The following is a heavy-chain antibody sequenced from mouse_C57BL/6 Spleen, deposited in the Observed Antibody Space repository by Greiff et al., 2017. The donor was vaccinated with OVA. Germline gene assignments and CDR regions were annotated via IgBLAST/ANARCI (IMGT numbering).Heavy chain of an antibody. D-gene: IGHD3-2*02. V-gene: IGHV7-3*01. CDR2: IRNKANGYTT. J-gene: IGHJ2*01. CDR3: AREVSSGYFDY. CDR1: GFTFTDYY. Sequence: EVKVVESGGGLVQPGGSLSLSCAASGFTFTDYYMSWVRQPPGKALEWLGFIRNKANGYTTEYSASVKGRFTISRDNSQSILYLQMNALRAEDSATYYCAREVSSGYFDYWGQGTTLTVSS.